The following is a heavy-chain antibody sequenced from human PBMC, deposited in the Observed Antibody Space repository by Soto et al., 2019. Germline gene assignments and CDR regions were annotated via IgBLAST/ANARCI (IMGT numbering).Heavy chain of an antibody. CDR1: GGSFSPNY. D-gene: IGHD2-15*01. Sequence: SETLSLTCTVSGGSFSPNYWAWIRQPPGKGLEWIGYIYYSGSTNYNPSLKSRVTISVDTSKNQFSLKLSSVTAADTAVYYCARGLRDIVVVVAARLRRWFDPWGQGTLVTVSS. CDR3: ARGLRDIVVVVAARLRRWFDP. V-gene: IGHV4-59*12. J-gene: IGHJ5*02. CDR2: IYYSGST.